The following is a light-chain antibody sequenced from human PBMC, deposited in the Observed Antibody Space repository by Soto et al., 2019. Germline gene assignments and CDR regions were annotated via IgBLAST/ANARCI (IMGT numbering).Light chain of an antibody. Sequence: EIVLTQSPGTLSLSNGERATLSCRASQSVSSSYLAWYQQKLGQAPRLLIYGTSSRATGVPDRFSGSGSGTDFTLTISRLEPEDFAVYYCQQDGTSPGTFGQGTKVDIK. CDR2: GTS. J-gene: IGKJ1*01. V-gene: IGKV3-20*01. CDR3: QQDGTSPGT. CDR1: QSVSSSY.